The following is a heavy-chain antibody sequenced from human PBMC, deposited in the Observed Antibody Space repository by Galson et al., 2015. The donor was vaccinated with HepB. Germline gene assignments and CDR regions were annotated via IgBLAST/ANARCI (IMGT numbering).Heavy chain of an antibody. CDR3: ARDRVQQLGKLKYYFDY. V-gene: IGHV3-30-3*01. J-gene: IGHJ4*02. CDR2: ISYDGSNK. CDR1: GFTFSSYA. Sequence: SLRLSCAASGFTFSSYAMHWVRQAPGKGLEWVAVISYDGSNKYYADSVKGRFTISRDNSKNTLYLQMNSLRAEDTAVYYCARDRVQQLGKLKYYFDYWGQGTLVTVSS. D-gene: IGHD6-6*01.